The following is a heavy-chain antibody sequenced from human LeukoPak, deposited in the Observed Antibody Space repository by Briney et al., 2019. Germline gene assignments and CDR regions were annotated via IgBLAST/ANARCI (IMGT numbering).Heavy chain of an antibody. CDR1: GFTFSSYA. V-gene: IGHV3-23*01. CDR3: ARDYGQYSSGWYPAAEDY. D-gene: IGHD6-19*01. J-gene: IGHJ4*02. Sequence: GGSLRLSCAASGFTFSSYAMSWVRQAPGEGLEWVSAISGSGGSTYYADSVKGRFTISRDNSKNTLYLQMNSLRAEDTAVYYCARDYGQYSSGWYPAAEDYWGQGTLVTVSS. CDR2: ISGSGGST.